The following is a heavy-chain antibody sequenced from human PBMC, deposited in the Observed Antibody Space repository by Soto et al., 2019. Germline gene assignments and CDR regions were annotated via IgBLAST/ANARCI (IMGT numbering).Heavy chain of an antibody. Sequence: SETLSLTCAVSGGSISSSNWWSWVRQPPGKGLEWIGEIYHSGSTNYNPSLKSRVTISVDKSKNQFSLKLSSVTAADTAVYYCSSSRGYYQSSGYLDYWGQRTVGTVST. V-gene: IGHV4-4*02. CDR3: SSSRGYYQSSGYLDY. CDR1: GGSISSSNW. J-gene: IGHJ4*02. CDR2: IYHSGST. D-gene: IGHD3-22*01.